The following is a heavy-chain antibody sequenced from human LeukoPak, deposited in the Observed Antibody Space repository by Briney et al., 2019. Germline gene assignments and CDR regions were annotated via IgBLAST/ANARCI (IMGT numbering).Heavy chain of an antibody. V-gene: IGHV4-39*02. J-gene: IGHJ1*01. CDR2: LYYNGNT. CDR1: GDSISSSSYY. D-gene: IGHD1-26*01. Sequence: PSETLSLTCTVSGDSISSSSYYWGWIRQPPGKGLEWIGSLYYNGNTYYNPSLQSRVTISVDTSKNHFSLRLIYVTATDTAVYYCARLLWTVGWEPHFQDWGQGTLVTVSS. CDR3: ARLLWTVGWEPHFQD.